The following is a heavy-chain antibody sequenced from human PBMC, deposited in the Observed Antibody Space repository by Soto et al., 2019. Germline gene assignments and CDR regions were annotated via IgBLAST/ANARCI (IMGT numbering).Heavy chain of an antibody. Sequence: PGGSLRLSCVSSGFPFSSHWMHWVRLAPGKGLVWVSRVSGDGSVTNYADSVEGRFTISRDNAKNTLYLQMNSLRDEDTAVYFCTRGASGYGNFDSWGQGTLVTVSS. CDR2: VSGDGSVT. J-gene: IGHJ4*02. V-gene: IGHV3-74*01. CDR1: GFPFSSHW. CDR3: TRGASGYGNFDS. D-gene: IGHD5-12*01.